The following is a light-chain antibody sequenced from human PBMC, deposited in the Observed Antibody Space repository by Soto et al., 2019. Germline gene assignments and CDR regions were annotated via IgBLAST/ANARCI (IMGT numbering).Light chain of an antibody. CDR1: QSVSSSY. J-gene: IGKJ1*01. CDR3: QQYGSSPPGT. Sequence: EIVLTQCPGTLSLFPGERATLSCRASQSVSSSYLAWYQQKPGQAPRLLIYGASNRATGIPDRFSGSGSGTDFTLTISRLEPEDFAVYYCQQYGSSPPGTFGQGTKVEIK. V-gene: IGKV3-20*01. CDR2: GAS.